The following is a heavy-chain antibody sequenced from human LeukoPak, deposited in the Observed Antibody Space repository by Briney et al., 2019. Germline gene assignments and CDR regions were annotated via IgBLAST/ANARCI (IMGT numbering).Heavy chain of an antibody. CDR3: ARLWPFSEGYFDY. J-gene: IGHJ4*02. D-gene: IGHD2-21*01. V-gene: IGHV4-59*01. Sequence: SETLSLTCTVSGGSISSYYWSWIRQPPGKGLEWIGHIYYSGTTNYNPSLKSRVTISADTSKNQFSLKLSSVTAADTAVYYCARLWPFSEGYFDYWGQGTLVTVSS. CDR2: IYYSGTT. CDR1: GGSISSYY.